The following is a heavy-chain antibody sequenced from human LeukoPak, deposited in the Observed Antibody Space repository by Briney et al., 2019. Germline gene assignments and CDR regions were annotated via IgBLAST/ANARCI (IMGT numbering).Heavy chain of an antibody. D-gene: IGHD1-7*01. CDR2: IYYSGST. CDR1: GGSISSSSYY. V-gene: IGHV4-39*07. CDR3: ASLYNWNYASPYYMDV. J-gene: IGHJ6*03. Sequence: SETLSLTCTVSGGSISSSSYYWGWIRQPPGKGLEWIGSIYYSGSTYYNPSLKSRVTISVDTSKNQFSLKLSSVTAADTAMYYCASLYNWNYASPYYMDVWGKGTTVTVSS.